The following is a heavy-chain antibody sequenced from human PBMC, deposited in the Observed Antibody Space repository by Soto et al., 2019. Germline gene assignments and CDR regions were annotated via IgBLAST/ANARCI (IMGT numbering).Heavy chain of an antibody. CDR2: IVPVFGRP. Sequence: QVQLVQSWAELKKPGSSVKVSCKASGGSFSNFGISWVRQAPGQGLEWMGGIVPVFGRPNYAQRFRGRLTITADESTSTGYMELISLRSDDTAVYYCAREGSGYNFWGQGTQVTVSS. CDR3: AREGSGYNF. CDR1: GGSFSNFG. D-gene: IGHD5-12*01. J-gene: IGHJ4*02. V-gene: IGHV1-69*01.